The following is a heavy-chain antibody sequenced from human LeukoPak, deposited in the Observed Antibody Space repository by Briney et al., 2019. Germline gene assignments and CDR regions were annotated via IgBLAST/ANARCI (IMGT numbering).Heavy chain of an antibody. CDR3: VRLNRYSGWFDP. D-gene: IGHD5-12*01. CDR1: GGSISSGSYY. CDR2: IYTSGST. V-gene: IGHV4-61*02. J-gene: IGHJ5*02. Sequence: SETLSLTCTVSGGSISSGSYYWSWIRQPAGKGLEWIGRIYTSGSTNYNPSLKSRVTISVDTSKNQFSLKLRSVTAADTAIYYCVRLNRYSGWFDPWGQGTLVTVSS.